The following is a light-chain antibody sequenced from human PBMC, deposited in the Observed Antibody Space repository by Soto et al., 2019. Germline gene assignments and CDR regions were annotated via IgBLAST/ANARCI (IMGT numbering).Light chain of an antibody. CDR2: AGS. J-gene: IGLJ3*02. Sequence: QSVLTQPASVSGSPGQSITVSCTGTSSDIGSYNLVSWYQHHPGKAPKLMIYAGSKRPSGVSSRFSGSKSGNTASLTISGLQAEDEADYYCCSYAGSSTVLFGGGTKLTVL. CDR3: CSYAGSSTVL. CDR1: SSDIGSYNL. V-gene: IGLV2-23*01.